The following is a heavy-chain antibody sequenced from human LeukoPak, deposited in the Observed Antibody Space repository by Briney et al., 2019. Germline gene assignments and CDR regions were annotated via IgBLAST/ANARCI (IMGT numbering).Heavy chain of an antibody. CDR3: ARVQGSGSYFGPDDY. CDR1: GFTVSSNY. Sequence: VQPGGSLRLSCAASGFTVSSNYMSWVRQAPGKGLEWVSVIYSGGSTYYADSVKGRFTISRDNSKNTLYLQMNSLRAEDTAVYYCARVQGSGSYFGPDDYWGQGTLVTVSS. V-gene: IGHV3-66*01. CDR2: IYSGGST. J-gene: IGHJ4*02. D-gene: IGHD1-26*01.